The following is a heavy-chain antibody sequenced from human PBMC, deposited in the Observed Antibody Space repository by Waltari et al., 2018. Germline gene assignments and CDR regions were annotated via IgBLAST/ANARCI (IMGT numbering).Heavy chain of an antibody. CDR2: IYYSGHT. CDR1: GGSIRDGSFP. CDR3: ARTFAYGSGTYNH. V-gene: IGHV4-39*01. J-gene: IGHJ4*02. Sequence: QLQLQESGPGLVKPSATLSLTCTVSGGSIRDGSFPWGWIRQSPGKGLEWIGSIYYSGHTYYNPSLRSRVSISVDTSTNQFSLKLSSVTAADTAVYYCARTFAYGSGTYNHWGQGSLVTVSS. D-gene: IGHD3-10*01.